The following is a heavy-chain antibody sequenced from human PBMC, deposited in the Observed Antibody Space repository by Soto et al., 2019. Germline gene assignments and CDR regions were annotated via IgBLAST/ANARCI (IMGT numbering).Heavy chain of an antibody. CDR3: TTGQVAGTRDY. CDR2: IKSKTDGGTT. D-gene: IGHD6-19*01. V-gene: IGHV3-15*01. Sequence: GGSLRLSSAAPGFTFGNAWMSWVRQPPGKGLEWVGRIKSKTDGGTTDYVAPVKGRFIISRDDSKNMVYLQMNSLKTEDTAMYYCTTGQVAGTRDYWGQGTLVTVSS. CDR1: GFTFGNAW. J-gene: IGHJ4*02.